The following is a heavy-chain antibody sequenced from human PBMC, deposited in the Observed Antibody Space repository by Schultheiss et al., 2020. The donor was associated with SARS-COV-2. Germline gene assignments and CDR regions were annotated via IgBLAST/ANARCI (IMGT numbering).Heavy chain of an antibody. CDR3: AREQTSSSWYYYYGMDV. V-gene: IGHV3-23*01. Sequence: GGSLRLSCAASGFTFSSYAMSWVRQAPGKGLEWVSAISGSGGSTYYADSVKGRFTISRDTSKNTLSLQLNSLRAEDTAVYYCAREQTSSSWYYYYGMDVWGQGTTVTVSS. CDR2: ISGSGGST. J-gene: IGHJ6*02. D-gene: IGHD6-13*01. CDR1: GFTFSSYA.